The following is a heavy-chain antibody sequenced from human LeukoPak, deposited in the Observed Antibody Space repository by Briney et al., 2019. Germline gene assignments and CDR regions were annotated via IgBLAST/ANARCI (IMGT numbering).Heavy chain of an antibody. CDR3: ARGSKMLGYNWFDP. CDR1: GGSFSGYY. J-gene: IGHJ5*02. D-gene: IGHD1-26*01. Sequence: SETLSLTCAVYGGSFSGYYWSWIRQPPGKGLEWIGEINHRGSTNYNPSLKSRVTISLDTSKNQFSLKLSSVTAADTAVYYCARGSKMLGYNWFDPWGQGTLVTVSS. V-gene: IGHV4-34*01. CDR2: INHRGST.